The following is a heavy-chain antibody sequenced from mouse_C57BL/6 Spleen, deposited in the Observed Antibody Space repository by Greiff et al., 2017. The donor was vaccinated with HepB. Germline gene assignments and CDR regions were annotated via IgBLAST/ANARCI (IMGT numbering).Heavy chain of an antibody. J-gene: IGHJ2*01. CDR2: INYDGSST. CDR3: AREATTWLDY. D-gene: IGHD5-5*01. V-gene: IGHV5-16*01. CDR1: GFTFSDYY. Sequence: EVQRVESEGGLVQPGSSMKLSCTASGFTFSDYYMAWVRQVPEKGLEWVANINYDGSSTYYLDSLKSRFIISRDNAKNILYLQMSSLKSEDTATYYCAREATTWLDYWGQGTTLTVSS.